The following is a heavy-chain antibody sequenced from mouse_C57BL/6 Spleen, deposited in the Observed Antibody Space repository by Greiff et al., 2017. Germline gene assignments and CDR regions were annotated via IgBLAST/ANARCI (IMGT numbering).Heavy chain of an antibody. Sequence: EVNLVESGGGLVKPGGSLKLSCAASGFTFSDYGMHWVRQAPEKGLEWVAYISSGSSTIYYADTVKGRFTISRDNAKNTLFLQMTSLRSEDTAMYYCARLRWSYWYFDVWGTGTTVTVSS. CDR1: GFTFSDYG. J-gene: IGHJ1*03. CDR3: ARLRWSYWYFDV. V-gene: IGHV5-17*01. CDR2: ISSGSSTI. D-gene: IGHD2-3*01.